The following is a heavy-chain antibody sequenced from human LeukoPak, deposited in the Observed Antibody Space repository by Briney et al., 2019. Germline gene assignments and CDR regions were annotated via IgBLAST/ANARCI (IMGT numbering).Heavy chain of an antibody. D-gene: IGHD3-22*01. Sequence: PSETLSLTCAVYGGSFSGYYWSWIRQPPGKGLEWIGYIYYSGSTYYNPSLKSRVTISVDTSKNQFSLKLSSVTAADTAVYYCARDTPGYYDSSGYYYRGMDVWGQGTTVTVSS. V-gene: IGHV4-30-4*01. CDR3: ARDTPGYYDSSGYYYRGMDV. CDR2: IYYSGST. CDR1: GGSFSGYY. J-gene: IGHJ6*02.